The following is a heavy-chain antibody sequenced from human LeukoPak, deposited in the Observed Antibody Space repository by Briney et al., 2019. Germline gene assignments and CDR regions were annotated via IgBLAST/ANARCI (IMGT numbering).Heavy chain of an antibody. Sequence: TGGSLRLSCAASGFTFSSYEMNWVRQPPGKGLEWIGEIYHSGITNYSPSLKSRVTISVDKSKNQFSLKLTSVTAADTAVYYCVRDLIGSRWSYWGQGTLVTVSS. J-gene: IGHJ4*02. D-gene: IGHD6-13*01. CDR2: IYHSGIT. V-gene: IGHV4-4*02. CDR1: GFTFSSYEM. CDR3: VRDLIGSRWSY.